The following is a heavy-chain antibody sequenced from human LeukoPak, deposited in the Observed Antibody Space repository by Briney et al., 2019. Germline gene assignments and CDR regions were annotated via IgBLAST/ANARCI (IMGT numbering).Heavy chain of an antibody. D-gene: IGHD5-24*01. CDR3: AAMATTLLGLFDY. CDR2: IIPIFGTA. J-gene: IGHJ4*02. CDR1: GGTFSSYA. V-gene: IGHV1-69*05. Sequence: ASVKVSCKASGGTFSSYAISWVRQAPGQGLEWMGGIIPIFGTANYAQKFQGRVTITTDESTSTAHMELSSLRSEDTAVYYCAAMATTLLGLFDYWGQGTLVTVSS.